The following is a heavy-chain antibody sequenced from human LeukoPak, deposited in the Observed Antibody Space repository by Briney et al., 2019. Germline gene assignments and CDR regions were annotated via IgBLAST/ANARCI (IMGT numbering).Heavy chain of an antibody. Sequence: PSETLSLTCAVYGGSFSSYYWSWIRQPPGKGLEWIGKINHSGSTNYNPSLKSRVTISVDTSKNQFSLKLSSVTAADTAVYYCARGVSYYYYMDVWGKGTTVTVSS. CDR3: ARGVSYYYYMDV. CDR2: INHSGST. CDR1: GGSFSSYY. J-gene: IGHJ6*03. V-gene: IGHV4-34*01.